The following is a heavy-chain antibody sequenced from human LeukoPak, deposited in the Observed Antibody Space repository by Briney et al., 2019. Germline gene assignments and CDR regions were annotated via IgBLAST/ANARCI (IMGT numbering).Heavy chain of an antibody. Sequence: SETLSLTCAVYGGSFSGYYWSWIRQPLGKGLEWIGEINHSGSTNYNPSLKSRVTISVDTSKDQFSLKLSSVTAADTAVYYCARRTRGNSVGFYYYYYGMDVWGQGTTVTVSS. D-gene: IGHD4-23*01. CDR3: ARRTRGNSVGFYYYYYGMDV. J-gene: IGHJ6*02. V-gene: IGHV4-34*01. CDR1: GGSFSGYY. CDR2: INHSGST.